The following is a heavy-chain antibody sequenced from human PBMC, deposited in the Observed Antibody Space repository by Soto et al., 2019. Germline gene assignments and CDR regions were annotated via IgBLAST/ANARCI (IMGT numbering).Heavy chain of an antibody. V-gene: IGHV3-30-3*01. CDR2: ISYDGSNK. CDR3: ARESGNYEPKQFDP. Sequence: PGGSLRLSCAASGFTFSSYAMHWVRQAPGKGLEWVAVISYDGSNKYYADSVKGRFTISRDNSKNTLYLQMNSLRAEDTAVYYCARESGNYEPKQFDPWGQGTLVTVSS. D-gene: IGHD4-4*01. J-gene: IGHJ5*02. CDR1: GFTFSSYA.